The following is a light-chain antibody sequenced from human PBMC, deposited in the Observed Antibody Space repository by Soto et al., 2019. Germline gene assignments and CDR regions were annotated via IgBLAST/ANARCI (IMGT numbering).Light chain of an antibody. CDR1: QDLGKW. Sequence: ILMSQSPSSLSASIGARVKITCRASQDLGKWLAWYQQKPGKAPKLLIHKASTLSEGVPSRFSGFGSGTEYILTISDLQPDDFGTYFCQQYTSYWTFGQGTMVEIK. J-gene: IGKJ1*01. CDR3: QQYTSYWT. CDR2: KAS. V-gene: IGKV1-5*03.